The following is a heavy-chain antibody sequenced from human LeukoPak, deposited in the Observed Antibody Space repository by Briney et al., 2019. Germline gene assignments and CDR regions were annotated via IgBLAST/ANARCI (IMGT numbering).Heavy chain of an antibody. J-gene: IGHJ3*02. CDR3: ARDEGWGIVVVASSMNVFDI. V-gene: IGHV1-2*02. CDR2: INPNSGGT. D-gene: IGHD2-2*01. Sequence: ASVKVSCKASGYTFTGYNMHWVRHGPGQGLERMGGINPNSGGTNYAQKFRGRVTMTREPSISTAYMELSRLRSDATAAYSGARDEGWGIVVVASSMNVFDIWGQGTMVTVSS. CDR1: GYTFTGYN.